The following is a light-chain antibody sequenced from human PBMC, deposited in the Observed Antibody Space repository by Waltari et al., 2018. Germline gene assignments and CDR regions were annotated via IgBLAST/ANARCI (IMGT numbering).Light chain of an antibody. J-gene: IGKJ4*01. CDR3: QQANSFPLT. V-gene: IGKV1-12*01. CDR2: AAS. Sequence: DIQMTQFPSSVPASVGDRVTITCRASQDISRWLAGYQQKPGKAPKFLIYAASNLQSGVPSRFSGTGSGTDVTLTISSLQPEDFATYYCQQANSFPLTFGGGTKVEIK. CDR1: QDISRW.